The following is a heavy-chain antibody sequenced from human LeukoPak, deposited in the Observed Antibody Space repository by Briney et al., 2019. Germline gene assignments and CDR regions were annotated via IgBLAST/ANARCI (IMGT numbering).Heavy chain of an antibody. CDR3: ARVAGVSIINSYYFGN. J-gene: IGHJ4*02. Sequence: SETLSLTCTVSGYSISSGYYWGWMRQPPGKGLEGIGSVFHSGSTSINPSLKSRVTMSVDTSKNHFSLNLSPVTAADTAVYYCARVAGVSIINSYYFGNWGQGTLVAVSS. CDR2: VFHSGST. D-gene: IGHD3-16*02. V-gene: IGHV4-38-2*02. CDR1: GYSISSGYY.